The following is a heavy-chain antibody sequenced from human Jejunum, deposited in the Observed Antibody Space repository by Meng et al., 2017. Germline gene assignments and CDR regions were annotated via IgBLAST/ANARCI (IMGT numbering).Heavy chain of an antibody. CDR3: ARDHMGSLDY. J-gene: IGHJ4*02. CDR2: AST. V-gene: IGHV4-61*08. CDR1: GGSVSRAGYQ. D-gene: IGHD1-26*01. Sequence: QGQLQGSGPGRVRPSGTLSPICTVSGGSVSRAGYQWGWIRQPPGKGLEWIGYASTNYNPSLKSRVTISLDTSRNQFSLSLSSVTAADTAVYYCARDHMGSLDYWGQGILVTVSS.